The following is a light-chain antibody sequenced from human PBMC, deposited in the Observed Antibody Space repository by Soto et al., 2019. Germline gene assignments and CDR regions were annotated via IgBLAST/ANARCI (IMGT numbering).Light chain of an antibody. CDR2: GAS. CDR3: QQYTNWPVYT. Sequence: EIVMTQSPATLSVSPGERATLSCRASQSVSSNLAWYQQKPGQVPRLLVYGASTRATGIPARFSGSGSGTEFTLTISSLQSEDFAVYHCQQYTNWPVYTFGQGTKLEIK. J-gene: IGKJ2*01. V-gene: IGKV3-15*01. CDR1: QSVSSN.